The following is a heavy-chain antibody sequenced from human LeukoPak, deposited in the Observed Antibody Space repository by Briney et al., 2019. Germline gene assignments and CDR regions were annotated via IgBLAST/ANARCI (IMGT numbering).Heavy chain of an antibody. Sequence: KTSETLSLTCAVYGGSFSGYYWSWIRQPPGKGLEWIGEINHSGSTNYNPSLKSRVTISVDTSKNQFSLKLSSVTAADTAVYYCARHATTVTYWPRPNNWFDPWGQGTLVTVSS. CDR3: ARHATTVTYWPRPNNWFDP. CDR1: GGSFSGYY. J-gene: IGHJ5*02. V-gene: IGHV4-34*01. D-gene: IGHD4-17*01. CDR2: INHSGST.